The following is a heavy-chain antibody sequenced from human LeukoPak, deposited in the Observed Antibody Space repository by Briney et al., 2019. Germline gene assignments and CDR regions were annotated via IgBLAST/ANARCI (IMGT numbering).Heavy chain of an antibody. Sequence: GASVKVSCKASGYTFTFYYMHWVRQGPGQGLEWMGAINPSGGGTDYAQKFQGRVAMTRDTSTSTVYMELSSLRSEDTAVYYCARLGSGTGRGYFDHWGQGTLVTVSS. CDR3: ARLGSGTGRGYFDH. CDR2: INPSGGGT. D-gene: IGHD3-10*01. CDR1: GYTFTFYY. J-gene: IGHJ4*02. V-gene: IGHV1-46*01.